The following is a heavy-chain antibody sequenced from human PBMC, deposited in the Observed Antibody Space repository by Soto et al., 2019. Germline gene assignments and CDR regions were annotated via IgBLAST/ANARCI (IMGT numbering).Heavy chain of an antibody. CDR2: ILNDETP. D-gene: IGHD3-10*02. Sequence: VGSLRLSCASSVFTFSTYAMTWVRESPGRGLEWVSTILNDETPFYTDSVKGRFTISRDNVRGTLYLQMNGLRVEDAALYYCAKDLFATSGKMFSFDSLGRGSLLSVS. CDR1: VFTFSTYA. J-gene: IGHJ4*02. V-gene: IGHV3-23*01. CDR3: AKDLFATSGKMFSFDS.